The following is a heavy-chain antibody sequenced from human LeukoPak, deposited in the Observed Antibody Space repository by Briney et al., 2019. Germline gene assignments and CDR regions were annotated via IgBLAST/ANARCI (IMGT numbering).Heavy chain of an antibody. J-gene: IGHJ4*02. Sequence: GGCLRLSCAASGFTFSSYAMHWVRQAPGKGLEWVAVISYDGSNKYYADSVKGRFTISRDNSKNTLYLQMNSLRAEDTAVYYCARDHQTSYDYWGQGTLVTVSS. CDR1: GFTFSSYA. CDR2: ISYDGSNK. CDR3: ARDHQTSYDY. D-gene: IGHD2-2*01. V-gene: IGHV3-30*01.